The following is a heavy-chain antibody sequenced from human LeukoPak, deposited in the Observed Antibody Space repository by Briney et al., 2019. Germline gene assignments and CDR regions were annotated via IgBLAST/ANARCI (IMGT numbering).Heavy chain of an antibody. CDR1: GFTFSSYG. CDR3: ARLRVDTARDPADAFDI. J-gene: IGHJ3*02. V-gene: IGHV3-33*01. D-gene: IGHD5-18*01. Sequence: GGSLRLSCAASGFTFSSYGMHWVRQAPGKGLEWVAVIWYDGSNKYYADSVKGRFTISRDNSKNTMYMQMNSLRAADTAVYYCARLRVDTARDPADAFDIWGQGTMVTVSS. CDR2: IWYDGSNK.